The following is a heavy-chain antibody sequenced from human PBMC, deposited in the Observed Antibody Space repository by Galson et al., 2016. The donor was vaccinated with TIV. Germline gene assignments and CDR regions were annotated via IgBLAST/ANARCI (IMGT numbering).Heavy chain of an antibody. V-gene: IGHV4-34*01. J-gene: IGHJ4*02. Sequence: SETLSLTCSLHGGSFTAYYLIWTRRPPGKGLEWVGEVHPSGSTSYNPSLRSRVTISVDSARTQFSLRLNSVTAADTAVYYCARGTDYAKIGAGAEDWGRGSLVTVSS. CDR2: VHPSGST. CDR1: GGSFTAYY. CDR3: ARGTDYAKIGAGAED. D-gene: IGHD4-17*01.